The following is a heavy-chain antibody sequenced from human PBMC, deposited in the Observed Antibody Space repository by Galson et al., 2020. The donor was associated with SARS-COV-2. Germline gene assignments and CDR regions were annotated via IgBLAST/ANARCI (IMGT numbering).Heavy chain of an antibody. V-gene: IGHV3-23*01. CDR3: VRNTRQGIAVAGPQSRGREHTYYYYYYMDV. CDR2: ISGSGGST. D-gene: IGHD6-19*01. Sequence: GESLKISCAASGFTFSSYAMSWVRQAPGKGLEWVSAISGSGGSTYYADSVKGRFTISRDNSKNTLYLQMNSLRAEDTAVYYCVRNTRQGIAVAGPQSRGREHTYYYYYYMDVWGKGTTVTVSS. J-gene: IGHJ6*03. CDR1: GFTFSSYA.